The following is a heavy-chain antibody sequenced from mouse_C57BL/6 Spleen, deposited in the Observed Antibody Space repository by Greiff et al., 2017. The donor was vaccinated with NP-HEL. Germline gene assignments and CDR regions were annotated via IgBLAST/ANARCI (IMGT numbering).Heavy chain of an antibody. D-gene: IGHD2-1*01. CDR1: GYTFTDYY. V-gene: IGHV1-26*01. Sequence: VQLQQSGPELVKPGASVKISCKASGYTFTDYYMNWVKQSHGKSLEWIGDINPNNGGTSYNQKFKGKATLTVDKSSSTAYMELRSLTSEDSAVYYCARSFYYGNYEGNWYFDVWGTGTTVTVSS. CDR3: ARSFYYGNYEGNWYFDV. CDR2: INPNNGGT. J-gene: IGHJ1*03.